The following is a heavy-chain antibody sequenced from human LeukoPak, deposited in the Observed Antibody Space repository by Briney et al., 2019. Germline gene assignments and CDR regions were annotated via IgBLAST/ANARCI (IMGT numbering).Heavy chain of an antibody. V-gene: IGHV3-21*01. D-gene: IGHD3-10*01. CDR2: ISSSSSYI. CDR3: AREGVLLWFGSRDAFDI. J-gene: IGHJ3*02. CDR1: GFTFSSYS. Sequence: GGSLTLSCAASGFTFSSYSMNWLRQAPGKGLEWVSSISSSSSYIYYADSVKGRLTIYRDNAKNSLYLQMNSLRAEDTAVYYCAREGVLLWFGSRDAFDIWGQGTMVTVSS.